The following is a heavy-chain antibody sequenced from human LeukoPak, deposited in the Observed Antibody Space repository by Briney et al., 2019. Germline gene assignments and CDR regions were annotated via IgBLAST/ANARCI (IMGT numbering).Heavy chain of an antibody. CDR2: INHSGST. D-gene: IGHD5-12*01. CDR1: GGSFSGYY. CDR3: GVNKYGGSSDAFDI. V-gene: IGHV4-34*01. Sequence: PSETLSLTCAVYGGSFSGYYWSWIRQPPGKGLEWIGEINHSGSTNFNPSLKSRVTISVDTSKNQFSLKLSSVTAADTAVYYCGVNKYGGSSDAFDIWGQGTMVTVSS. J-gene: IGHJ3*02.